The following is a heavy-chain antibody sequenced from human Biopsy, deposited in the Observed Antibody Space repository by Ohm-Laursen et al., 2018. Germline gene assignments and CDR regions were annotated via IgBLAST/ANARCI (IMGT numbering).Heavy chain of an antibody. CDR1: GGSISSSTTYY. Sequence: LSLTCTVSGGSISSSTTYYWAWLRQPPGKGLEWIGSIYNTETTFYNPSLKSRATISVDTSTNQFSLKVSSVTAADTALYFCARHPTGFWFDPWGHGTLVTVSS. CDR3: ARHPTGFWFDP. V-gene: IGHV4-39*01. CDR2: IYNTETT. J-gene: IGHJ5*02.